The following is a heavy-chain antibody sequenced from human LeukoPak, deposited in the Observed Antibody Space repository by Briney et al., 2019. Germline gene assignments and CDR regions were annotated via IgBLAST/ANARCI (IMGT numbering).Heavy chain of an antibody. CDR2: ISTSSSYI. CDR3: AREILAPGKTHEY. V-gene: IGHV3-21*01. J-gene: IGHJ4*02. CDR1: GFTFSSYS. Sequence: GGSLRLSCAAYGFTFSSYSMNWVRQAPGKGLEWVSFISTSSSYIYYADSVKGRFTISRDNAKNTLYLQMDSLRAEDTAMYYCAREILAPGKTHEYWGQGTLVTVSS.